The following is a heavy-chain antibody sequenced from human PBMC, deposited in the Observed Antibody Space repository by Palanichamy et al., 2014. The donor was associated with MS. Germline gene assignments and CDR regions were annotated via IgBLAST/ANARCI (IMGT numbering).Heavy chain of an antibody. CDR2: INPNSDGT. CDR1: GYSFISYY. CDR3: ARSSSWYLDDN. V-gene: IGHV1-2*02. Sequence: QVQLVQSGAEVKKPGASVRVSCKASGYSFISYYIHWVRQAPGQGLEWMGWINPNSDGTNYAQTFQGRVTMTRDTSISTAYMELSRLTSDDTAVYFCARSSSWYLDDNWGQGTLVTVSS. J-gene: IGHJ4*02. D-gene: IGHD6-13*01.